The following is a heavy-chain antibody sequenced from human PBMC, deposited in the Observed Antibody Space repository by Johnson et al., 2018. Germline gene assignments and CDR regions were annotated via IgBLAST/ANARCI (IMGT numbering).Heavy chain of an antibody. CDR2: TSFDGRNK. Sequence: QVQLQESGGGEVQPGRSLRLACEASGFTFSSYGMHWVRQAPGKGLEWVAATSFDGRNKHYADSVKGRFTNSRANSKNTLYVQMNSLRAEDTAVYYCARERLNDYGDYGPTHDVFDIWGQGTMVTVSS. CDR3: ARERLNDYGDYGPTHDVFDI. CDR1: GFTFSSYG. J-gene: IGHJ3*02. D-gene: IGHD4-17*01. V-gene: IGHV3-30*03.